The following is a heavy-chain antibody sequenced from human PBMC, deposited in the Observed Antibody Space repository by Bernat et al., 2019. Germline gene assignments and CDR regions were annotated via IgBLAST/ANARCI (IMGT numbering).Heavy chain of an antibody. D-gene: IGHD2-15*01. J-gene: IGHJ4*02. Sequence: QLQLQESGPGLVNPSETLSLTCTVSGGSISSSSHFWGWIRQPPGKGLEWIGSIYYSGNTYYNPSLKSRVTISVDTSKNQFSLTLSSVTATDTAVYYCARHGNIVVVAVATAFDYWGQGTLVPVSS. CDR2: IYYSGNT. CDR1: GGSISSSSHF. CDR3: ARHGNIVVVAVATAFDY. V-gene: IGHV4-39*01.